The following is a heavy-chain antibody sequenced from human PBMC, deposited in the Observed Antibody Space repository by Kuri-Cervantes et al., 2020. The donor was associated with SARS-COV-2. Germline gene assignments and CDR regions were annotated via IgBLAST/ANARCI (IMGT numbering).Heavy chain of an antibody. CDR3: TRYDFWSGYYLDY. Sequence: LKISCTASGFTFGDYAMSWVRQAPGKGLEWVGFIRSKAYGGTTEYAASVKGRFTISRDDSKSIAYLQMNSLKTEDTAVYYCTRYDFWSGYYLDYWGQGTLVTVSS. D-gene: IGHD3-3*01. J-gene: IGHJ4*02. CDR1: GFTFGDYA. V-gene: IGHV3-49*04. CDR2: IRSKAYGGTT.